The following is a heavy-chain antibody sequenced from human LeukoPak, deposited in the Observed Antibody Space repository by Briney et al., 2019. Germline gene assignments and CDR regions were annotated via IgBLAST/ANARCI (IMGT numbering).Heavy chain of an antibody. CDR1: GGSISSSSYY. Sequence: LSLTCTVSGGSISSSSYYWGWIRQAPGKGLEWVSYISSSGSTIYYADSVKGRFTISRDNAKNSLYLQMNSLRAEDTAVYYCARVSKGQPWELQGYFDYWGQGTLVTVSS. J-gene: IGHJ4*02. V-gene: IGHV3-11*01. CDR2: ISSSGSTI. CDR3: ARVSKGQPWELQGYFDY. D-gene: IGHD1-26*01.